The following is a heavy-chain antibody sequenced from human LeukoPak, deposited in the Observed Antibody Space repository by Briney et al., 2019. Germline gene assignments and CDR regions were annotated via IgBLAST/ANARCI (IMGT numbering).Heavy chain of an antibody. CDR1: GFTFSDYY. CDR2: ISSSGSTI. V-gene: IGHV3-11*01. J-gene: IGHJ4*02. D-gene: IGHD3-10*01. Sequence: GGSLRLSCAASGFTFSDYYMSWIRQAPGKGLEWVSYISSSGSTIYYADSVKGRFTISRDNAKNSLYLQMNSLRAEDTAVYYCAKAKGPSMVRGSFDYWGQGTLVTVSS. CDR3: AKAKGPSMVRGSFDY.